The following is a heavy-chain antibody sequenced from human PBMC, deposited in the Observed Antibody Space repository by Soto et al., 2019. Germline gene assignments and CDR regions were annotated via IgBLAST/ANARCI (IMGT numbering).Heavy chain of an antibody. Sequence: PSETLSLTCTVSGDSVSSGSYYWSWIRQPPGKGLEWIGFIYYTGTTSYNPSLKSRVTISEDTSKSQFSLKVNSMTAADTAVYYCARYRREAVAGYTLDNWGQGILVTVSS. V-gene: IGHV4-61*01. CDR1: GDSVSSGSYY. D-gene: IGHD6-13*01. J-gene: IGHJ4*02. CDR2: IYYTGTT. CDR3: ARYRREAVAGYTLDN.